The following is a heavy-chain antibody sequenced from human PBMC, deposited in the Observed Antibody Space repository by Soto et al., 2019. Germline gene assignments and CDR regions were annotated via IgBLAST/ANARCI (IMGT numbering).Heavy chain of an antibody. Sequence: GSVQLYCAASGSTFSSYAMSWVRQAPGKGLEWVSAISGSGGSTYYADSVKGRFTISRDNSKNTLYLQMNSLRAEDTAVYYCAKRSRLSGSYYCEDYRGQLPLFTASS. V-gene: IGHV3-23*01. J-gene: IGHJ4*02. D-gene: IGHD1-26*01. CDR3: AKRSRLSGSYYCEDY. CDR2: ISGSGGST. CDR1: GSTFSSYA.